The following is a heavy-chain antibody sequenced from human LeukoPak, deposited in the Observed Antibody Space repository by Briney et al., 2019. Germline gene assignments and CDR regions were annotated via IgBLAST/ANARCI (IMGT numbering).Heavy chain of an antibody. CDR2: ISYDGSNK. Sequence: GGSLRLSCAASGFTFSSYAMHWVRQAPGKGLEWVAVISYDGSNKYYADSVKGRFTISRDNSKNTLYLQMNSLRAEGTAVYYCAREGITMIVETYYFDYWGQGTLVTVSS. CDR1: GFTFSSYA. J-gene: IGHJ4*02. V-gene: IGHV3-30-3*01. D-gene: IGHD3-22*01. CDR3: AREGITMIVETYYFDY.